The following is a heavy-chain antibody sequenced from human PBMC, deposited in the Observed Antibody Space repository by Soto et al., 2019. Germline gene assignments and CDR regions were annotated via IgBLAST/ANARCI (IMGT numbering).Heavy chain of an antibody. V-gene: IGHV5-51*01. Sequence: EVQLVQSGEEVQKPGESLKISCKVSGYSFTSYWIGWVRQMPGKGLEWMGIIFPDDSDTRYNPSFQGQVTISVDKSINTAYLQWRSLTASDTAMYYCARHPKYYTGYRYFDYWGQGTRVTVSS. D-gene: IGHD2-8*02. CDR1: GYSFTSYW. J-gene: IGHJ4*02. CDR3: ARHPKYYTGYRYFDY. CDR2: IFPDDSDT.